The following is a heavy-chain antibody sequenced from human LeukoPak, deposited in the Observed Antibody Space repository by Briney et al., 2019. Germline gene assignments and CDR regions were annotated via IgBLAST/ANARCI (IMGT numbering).Heavy chain of an antibody. V-gene: IGHV1-24*01. D-gene: IGHD5-24*01. CDR2: FDPEDGET. CDR3: ATHIQITGYYYFYMDF. J-gene: IGHJ6*03. Sequence: ASVKVSCKVSGYTLTELSIHWGRQAPGKGLEWMGGFDPEDGETIYAQKFQGRVTMTEDTSTDTAYMELSSLRSEDTAVYYCATHIQITGYYYFYMDFWGKGTTVTVSS. CDR1: GYTLTELS.